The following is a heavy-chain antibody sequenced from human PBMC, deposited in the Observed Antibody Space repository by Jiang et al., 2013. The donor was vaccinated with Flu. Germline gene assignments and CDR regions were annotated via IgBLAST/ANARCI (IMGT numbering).Heavy chain of an antibody. J-gene: IGHJ4*02. V-gene: IGHV4-59*11. Sequence: GPGLVKPSETLSLTCTVSGGSISGHYWSWIRQPPGKGLEWIGYIYYTGSTSYNPSLKSRITISVDTSKNQFSLKVNSVTAADTAVYYCATYIGGYGGKGFWGQGTLVTVSS. D-gene: IGHD4-23*01. CDR3: ATYIGGYGGKGF. CDR2: IYYTGST. CDR1: GGSISGHY.